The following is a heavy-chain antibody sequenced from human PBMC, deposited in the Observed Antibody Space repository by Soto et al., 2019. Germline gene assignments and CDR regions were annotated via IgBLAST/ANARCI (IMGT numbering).Heavy chain of an antibody. CDR1: GFTFSDYS. D-gene: IGHD6-13*01. CDR3: AVDGVSPGLYFDS. Sequence: EVQLVESGGGLVQPGGSLRLSCVVSGFTFSDYSMNWVRQAPGEGLEWVASIKYDGGEKKYVDSVKGRITISRDNAENSLYLQLGSLKAEDTAVYYCAVDGVSPGLYFDSWGQGTLVTVSS. V-gene: IGHV3-7*05. J-gene: IGHJ4*02. CDR2: IKYDGGEK.